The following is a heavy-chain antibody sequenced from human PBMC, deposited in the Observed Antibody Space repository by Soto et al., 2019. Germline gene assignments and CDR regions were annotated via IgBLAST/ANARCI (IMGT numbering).Heavy chain of an antibody. Sequence: QVQLVQSGAEVKKPGSSVKVSCKASGGTFSSYAISWVRQAPGQGLEWMGGIIPIFGTANYAQKFHGRVTITADESTSTAYMELSSLRSDDTAVDHCARDQQRGAGDFDYWGPGNLVTVSS. D-gene: IGHD6-19*01. CDR3: ARDQQRGAGDFDY. J-gene: IGHJ4*02. CDR2: IIPIFGTA. CDR1: GGTFSSYA. V-gene: IGHV1-69*01.